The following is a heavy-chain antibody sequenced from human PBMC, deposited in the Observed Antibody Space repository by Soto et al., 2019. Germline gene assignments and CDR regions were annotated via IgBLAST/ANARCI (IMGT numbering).Heavy chain of an antibody. CDR3: TRDLDYGGNSEDFDI. CDR1: EFSFTTYL. V-gene: IGHV5-51*03. D-gene: IGHD4-17*01. Sequence: VQLVQSGAEVKKPGESLKISCKGSEFSFTTYLIAWVRQMPGEGLKWMGIIYPGDSRTTYSPSFQGQVTISADKSINTAYLQWSSLKASDTAMYYCTRDLDYGGNSEDFDIWGQGTRVTVSS. J-gene: IGHJ3*02. CDR2: IYPGDSRT.